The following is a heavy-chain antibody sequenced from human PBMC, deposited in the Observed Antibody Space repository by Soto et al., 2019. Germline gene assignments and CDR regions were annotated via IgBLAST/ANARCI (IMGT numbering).Heavy chain of an antibody. CDR1: GGSISSSSYY. CDR3: ARQEQRLQLGRHFDY. Sequence: PSETLSLTCTASGGSISSSSYYWGWIRQPPGKGLEWIGSIYYSGSTYYNPSLKSRVTISVDTSKNQFSLKLSSVTAADTAVYYCARQEQRLQLGRHFDYWGQGTLVTVSS. J-gene: IGHJ4*02. V-gene: IGHV4-39*01. CDR2: IYYSGST. D-gene: IGHD5-12*01.